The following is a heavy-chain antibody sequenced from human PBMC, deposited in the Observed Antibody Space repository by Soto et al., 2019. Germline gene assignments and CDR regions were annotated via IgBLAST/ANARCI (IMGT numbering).Heavy chain of an antibody. Sequence: PGGSLRLFCAVSGFTFSNYWMHWVRQAPGKGLVWVSRINIDGGTTSYADSVKGRFTISRDNAKNTLYLQMSSLRAEDTAVYYCARGSNTYPSYWGRGTLVTVSS. CDR3: ARGSNTYPSY. V-gene: IGHV3-74*01. D-gene: IGHD2-21*01. J-gene: IGHJ4*02. CDR2: INIDGGTT. CDR1: GFTFSNYW.